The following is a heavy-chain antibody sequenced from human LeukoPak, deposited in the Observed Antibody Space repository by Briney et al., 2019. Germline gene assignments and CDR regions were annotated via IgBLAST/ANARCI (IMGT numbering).Heavy chain of an antibody. V-gene: IGHV4-39*01. J-gene: IGHJ6*02. D-gene: IGHD4-23*01. Sequence: SETLSLTCTVSGGSISSSSYYWGWIRQPPGKGLEWIGSIYYSGSTYYNPSPKSRVTISVDTSKTQFSLKVNSVTAADTAVYYCARLPTVVTSAYYGLDVWGQGTTVIVSS. CDR1: GGSISSSSYY. CDR3: ARLPTVVTSAYYGLDV. CDR2: IYYSGST.